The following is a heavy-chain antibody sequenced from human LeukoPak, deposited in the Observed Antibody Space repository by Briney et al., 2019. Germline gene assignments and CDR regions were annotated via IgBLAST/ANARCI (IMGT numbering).Heavy chain of an antibody. Sequence: SVKVSCKASGYTFTGYYMHWVRQAPGQGLEWMGWINPDTGATDIAQKFQGRVTMTRDTSISAAYMELSRLRSDDTAVYYCTRDHCSYINCYEDYYYGMDVWGQGTTVTVSS. CDR3: TRDHCSYINCYEDYYYGMDV. CDR1: GYTFTGYY. CDR2: INPDTGAT. D-gene: IGHD2-2*01. J-gene: IGHJ6*02. V-gene: IGHV1-2*02.